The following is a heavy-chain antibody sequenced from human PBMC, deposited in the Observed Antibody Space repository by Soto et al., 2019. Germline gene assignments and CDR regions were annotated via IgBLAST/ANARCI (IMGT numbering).Heavy chain of an antibody. CDR1: GYTFTIYW. J-gene: IGHJ4*02. D-gene: IGHD4-17*01. V-gene: IGHV5-51*01. CDR3: ARPANTVADHFDL. Sequence: GESLKISCQVSGYTFTIYWIGWVRQMPGKGLEWMGIIYPSDSDTRYSPSFQGQVAISADQSINTAYLQWDSLKASDTAIYYCARPANTVADHFDLWGQGTPVTVSS. CDR2: IYPSDSDT.